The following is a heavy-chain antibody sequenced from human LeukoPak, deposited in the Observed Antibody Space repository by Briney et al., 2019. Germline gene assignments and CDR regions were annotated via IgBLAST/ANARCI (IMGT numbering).Heavy chain of an antibody. Sequence: SETLSLTCAVYGRSFSSYYWGWIRQPPGKGLEWIGSIYYSGSTYYNPSLKSRVTISVDTSKNQFSLKLSSVTAADTAVYYRARRVWFGSEGFDYWGQGTLVTVSS. CDR3: ARRVWFGSEGFDY. D-gene: IGHD3-10*01. CDR1: GRSFSSYY. CDR2: IYYSGST. V-gene: IGHV4-39*01. J-gene: IGHJ4*02.